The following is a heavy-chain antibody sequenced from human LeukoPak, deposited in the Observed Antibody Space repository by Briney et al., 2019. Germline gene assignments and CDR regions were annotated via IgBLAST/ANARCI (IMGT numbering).Heavy chain of an antibody. Sequence: GGSLRLSCAASGFTFSSYGMHWVRQAPGKGLEWVAVISYDGSNKYYAGSVKGRFTISRDNSKNTLYLQMNSLRAEDTAVYYCAKSPLYYDFWSGNDYWGQGTLVTVSS. J-gene: IGHJ4*02. CDR1: GFTFSSYG. D-gene: IGHD3-3*01. CDR2: ISYDGSNK. V-gene: IGHV3-30*18. CDR3: AKSPLYYDFWSGNDY.